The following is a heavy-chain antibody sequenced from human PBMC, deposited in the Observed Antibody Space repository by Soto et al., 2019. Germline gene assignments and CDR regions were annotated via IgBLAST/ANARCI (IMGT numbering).Heavy chain of an antibody. Sequence: QVQLVQSGAEVKKPGASVKVSCKASGYTFTSYDINWVRQATGQGLEWMGWMNPNSGNTGYAQKFQGRVXXTXNXXISTAYMELSSLRSEDTAVYYWARPDYGDYVGFDPWGQGTLVTVSS. V-gene: IGHV1-8*01. CDR1: GYTFTSYD. D-gene: IGHD4-17*01. CDR2: MNPNSGNT. J-gene: IGHJ5*02. CDR3: ARPDYGDYVGFDP.